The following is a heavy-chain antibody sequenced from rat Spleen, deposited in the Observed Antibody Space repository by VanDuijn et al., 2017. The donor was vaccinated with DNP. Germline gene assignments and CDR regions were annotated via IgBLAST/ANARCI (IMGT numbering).Heavy chain of an antibody. V-gene: IGHV5S10*01. CDR3: ATTGGYSNNPDY. CDR2: IIYDGSRT. D-gene: IGHD1-10*01. J-gene: IGHJ2*01. Sequence: EVQLVESGGGLVQPGRSLKLSCAASGFTFSDYNMAWVRQAPKKGLEWVATIIYDGSRTYYRDSVKGRFTISRDNAKSTLYLQMDSLRSEDTATYYCATTGGYSNNPDYWGQGVMVTVSS. CDR1: GFTFSDYN.